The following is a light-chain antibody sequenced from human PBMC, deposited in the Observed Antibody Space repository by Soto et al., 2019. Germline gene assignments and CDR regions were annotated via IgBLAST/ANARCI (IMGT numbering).Light chain of an antibody. CDR2: GAS. Sequence: EIVLTQSPGTLSLSPGERASLSCRASQSVSSSYLAWYQQKPGQAPRLLIYGASTRATGIPDRFSGSGSGTDFTLTISRLQPEDFAAYYCQQYGSSPEWTFGQGTKVEIK. CDR3: QQYGSSPEWT. V-gene: IGKV3-20*01. J-gene: IGKJ1*01. CDR1: QSVSSSY.